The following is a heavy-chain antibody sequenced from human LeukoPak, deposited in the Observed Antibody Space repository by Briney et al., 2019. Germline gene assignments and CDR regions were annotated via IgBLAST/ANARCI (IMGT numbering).Heavy chain of an antibody. J-gene: IGHJ6*04. Sequence: GGALRLSCAASGFTFNNYWMNWVRQAPGKGLEWVANIKQDGSEKYYGDSVKGRFTISRDNAKTSLYLQMNSLRAEDTAVYYCAELGITMIGGVWGKGTTVTISS. CDR2: IKQDGSEK. CDR1: GFTFNNYW. D-gene: IGHD3-10*02. CDR3: AELGITMIGGV. V-gene: IGHV3-7*01.